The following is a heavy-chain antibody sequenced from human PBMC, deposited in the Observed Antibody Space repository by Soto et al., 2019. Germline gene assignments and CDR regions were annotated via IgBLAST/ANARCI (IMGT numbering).Heavy chain of an antibody. CDR2: IYYSGST. CDR3: AGALLGYCSGGSCYSTSYYYYGMDV. CDR1: GGSISSYY. D-gene: IGHD2-15*01. V-gene: IGHV4-59*01. J-gene: IGHJ6*02. Sequence: SETLSLTCTVSGGSISSYYLSWIRQPPGKGLEWIGYIYYSGSTNYNPSLKSRVTISVDTSKNQFSLRLSSVTAADTAVYYCAGALLGYCSGGSCYSTSYYYYGMDVWGQGTTVTVSS.